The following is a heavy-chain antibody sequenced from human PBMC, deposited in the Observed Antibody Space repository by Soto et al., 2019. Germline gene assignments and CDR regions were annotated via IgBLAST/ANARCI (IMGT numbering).Heavy chain of an antibody. D-gene: IGHD3-3*01. CDR3: ARDYAFTIFAAVIVENDGFDI. Sequence: QAQLVESGGGVVQPGRSQRLSCAASGFIFSNYAMHWVRQAPGKGLEWVAVISYDGSSQYYTDSVKGRFTISRDNSKNXLXLXXNSLRPEDTAVYHCARDYAFTIFAAVIVENDGFDIWGQGTMVTVSS. CDR2: ISYDGSSQ. CDR1: GFIFSNYA. V-gene: IGHV3-30-3*01. J-gene: IGHJ3*02.